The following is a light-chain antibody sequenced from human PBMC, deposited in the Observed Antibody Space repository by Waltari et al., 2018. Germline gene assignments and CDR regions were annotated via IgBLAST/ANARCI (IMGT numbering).Light chain of an antibody. V-gene: IGKV1-5*01. CDR3: QQYDFYSLT. Sequence: DIQMTQSPSTLSASEGDSVPITCRASHTINNYLAWYQQKPGKAPKLVIYDASSLESGVPSRFSGSGSGTEFTLTISSLQPDDFATYYCQQYDFYSLTFGGGTRVEIK. J-gene: IGKJ4*01. CDR2: DAS. CDR1: HTINNY.